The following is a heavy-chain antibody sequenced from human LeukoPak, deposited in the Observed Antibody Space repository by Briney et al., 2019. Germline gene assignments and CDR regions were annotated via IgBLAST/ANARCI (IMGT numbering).Heavy chain of an antibody. J-gene: IGHJ5*02. D-gene: IGHD3-3*01. Sequence: SSETLSLTCTVSGGSISSYYWSWIRQPPGKGLEWIGYIYYSGSTKYNPSLKSRVTISVDTSKNQFSLKLSSVTAADTAVYYCARDRRFWSVGFFDPWGQGTLVTVSS. V-gene: IGHV4-59*01. CDR3: ARDRRFWSVGFFDP. CDR1: GGSISSYY. CDR2: IYYSGST.